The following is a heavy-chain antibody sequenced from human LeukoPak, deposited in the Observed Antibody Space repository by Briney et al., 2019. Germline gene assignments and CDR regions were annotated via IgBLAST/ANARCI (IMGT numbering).Heavy chain of an antibody. CDR1: GFTFSSHA. Sequence: GGSLRLSCTASGFTFSSHAMGWVRQTPGKGLEWVSNMNSGGDKTLYTDSVKGRFTISRDDSKNTVFLQMNSLRAEDTAVYYCATAGGSSGSYPLIYWGQGILVTVSS. V-gene: IGHV3-23*01. J-gene: IGHJ4*02. CDR3: ATAGGSSGSYPLIY. CDR2: MNSGGDKT. D-gene: IGHD6-19*01.